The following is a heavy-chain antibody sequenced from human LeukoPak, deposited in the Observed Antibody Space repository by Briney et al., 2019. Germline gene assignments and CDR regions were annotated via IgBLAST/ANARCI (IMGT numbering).Heavy chain of an antibody. CDR2: IYYSGST. CDR3: ARHYSSGYYPYFDY. V-gene: IGHV4-59*08. CDR1: GGSISSYY. Sequence: SETLSLTCTVSGGSISSYYWSWIRQPPGKGLEWIGYIYYSGSTNYNPSLKSRVTISVDTSKNQFSLKLSSVTAADTAVYYCARHYSSGYYPYFDYWGQGTLVTVSS. D-gene: IGHD3-22*01. J-gene: IGHJ4*02.